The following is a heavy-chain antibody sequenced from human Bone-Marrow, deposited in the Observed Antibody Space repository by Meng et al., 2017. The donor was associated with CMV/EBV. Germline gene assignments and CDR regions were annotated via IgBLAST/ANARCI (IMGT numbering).Heavy chain of an antibody. CDR3: ASDLRTIFGVVYYYGMDV. CDR2: IIPILGIA. V-gene: IGHV1-69*02. CDR1: GGTFSSYT. J-gene: IGHJ6*02. D-gene: IGHD3-3*01. Sequence: SVKVSCKASGGTFSSYTISWVRQAPGQGLEWMGRIIPILGIANYAQKFQGRVTITADKSTSTAYMELSSLRSEDTAVYYCASDLRTIFGVVYYYGMDVWGQGTTVTVSS.